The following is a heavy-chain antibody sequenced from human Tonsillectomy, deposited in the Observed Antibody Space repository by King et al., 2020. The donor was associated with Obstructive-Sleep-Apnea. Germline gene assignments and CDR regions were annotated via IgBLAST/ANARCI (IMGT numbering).Heavy chain of an antibody. CDR1: GLTFSGAA. V-gene: IGHV3-73*01. D-gene: IGHD5-18*01. Sequence: LVESGGGLVQPGGSLKLSCAASGLTFSGAAMHWVRQASGKGLEWVGRIRSKANSYATAYAASVKGRFTISRDDSKNTAYLQMNSLKTEDTAVYYCTRRDSYADYWGQGTLVTVSS. CDR3: TRRDSYADY. CDR2: IRSKANSYAT. J-gene: IGHJ4*02.